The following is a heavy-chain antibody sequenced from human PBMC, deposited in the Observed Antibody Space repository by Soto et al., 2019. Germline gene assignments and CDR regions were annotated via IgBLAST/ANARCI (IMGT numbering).Heavy chain of an antibody. J-gene: IGHJ6*03. CDR2: ISAYNGNT. Sequence: QVQLVQSGAEVKKPGASVKVSCKASGYTFTSYGISWVRQAPGQGLEWMGWISAYNGNTNYAQKLQGRVTMTTDTATSTAYMELRSMRSADTAVYYCERGGERGFGEFPTPWGRSFYYYYYMDVWGKGTTVTVSS. CDR1: GYTFTSYG. V-gene: IGHV1-18*01. D-gene: IGHD3-10*01. CDR3: ERGGERGFGEFPTPWGRSFYYYYYMDV.